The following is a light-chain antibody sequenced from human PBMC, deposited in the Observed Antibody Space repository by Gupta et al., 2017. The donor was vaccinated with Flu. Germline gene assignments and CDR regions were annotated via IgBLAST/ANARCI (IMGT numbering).Light chain of an antibody. CDR2: SNN. J-gene: IGLJ3*02. Sequence: QSVLTHPPSASGTPGQRVTLSCSGSSSNIGSNTVNWYQQLPGTAPKLLIYSNNQRPSGVPDRFSGSKSGTSASLAISGLQSEDEADYYCAACDDSLNGPVFGGGTKLTVL. CDR1: SSNIGSNT. V-gene: IGLV1-44*01. CDR3: AACDDSLNGPV.